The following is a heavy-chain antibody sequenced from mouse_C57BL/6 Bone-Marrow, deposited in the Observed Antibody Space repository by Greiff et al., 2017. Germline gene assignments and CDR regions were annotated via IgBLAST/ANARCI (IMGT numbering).Heavy chain of an antibody. Sequence: VKLMESGPGLVQPSQSLSITCTVSGFSLTSYGVHWVRQSPGKGLEWLGVIWRGGSTDYNAAFMSRLSNTKDNSKSQVFFKMNSLHADDTAIYYSATHWYIDVWGKESTGTASS. CDR3: ATHWYIDV. V-gene: IGHV2-5*01. CDR1: GFSLTSYG. J-gene: IGHJ1*03. CDR2: IWRGGST.